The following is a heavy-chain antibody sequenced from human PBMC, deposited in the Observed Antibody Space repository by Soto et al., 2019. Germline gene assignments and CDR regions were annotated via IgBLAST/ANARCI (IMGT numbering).Heavy chain of an antibody. J-gene: IGHJ4*02. CDR1: GGSMRGQH. CDR3: ATYTVGEGGRGY. V-gene: IGHV4-4*09. D-gene: IGHD3-16*01. CDR2: HHSDST. Sequence: QVQLQESGPGLVKPSETLSLTCTVSGGSMRGQHWSWIRQPPGKGLEWIGHHSDSTNYNPSLKSRITISTDTSKNQFSLKLSSVTAADTAVYYCATYTVGEGGRGYWGPGNLVTVSS.